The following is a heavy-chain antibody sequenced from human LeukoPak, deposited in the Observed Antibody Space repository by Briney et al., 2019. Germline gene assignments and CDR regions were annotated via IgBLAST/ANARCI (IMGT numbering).Heavy chain of an antibody. CDR2: ISGSGADT. CDR3: AREGTSGYFDY. V-gene: IGHV3-23*01. CDR1: GFTFSSHA. Sequence: GSLRLSCAASGFTFSSHAMSWVRQAPGKRLERVSGISGSGADTYYTDSVKGRFTISRDNFKNTVYLQVNSLRAGDTAVYYCAREGTSGYFDYWGQGTLVTVSS. J-gene: IGHJ4*02. D-gene: IGHD3-10*01.